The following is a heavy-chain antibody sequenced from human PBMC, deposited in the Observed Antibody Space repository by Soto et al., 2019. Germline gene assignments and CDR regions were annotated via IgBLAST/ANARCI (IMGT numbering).Heavy chain of an antibody. Sequence: SETLSLTCAVSGGSISSGGYSWSWIRQPPGKGLEWIGYIYHSGSTYYNPSLKSRVTISVDTSKNQFSLKLSSVTAADTAVYYCARGLEVRAVASTSPSAHPYYFYYWGQGTLVTVSS. CDR1: GGSISSGGYS. CDR3: ARGLEVRAVASTSPSAHPYYFYY. V-gene: IGHV4-30-2*01. CDR2: IYHSGST. D-gene: IGHD2-15*01. J-gene: IGHJ4*02.